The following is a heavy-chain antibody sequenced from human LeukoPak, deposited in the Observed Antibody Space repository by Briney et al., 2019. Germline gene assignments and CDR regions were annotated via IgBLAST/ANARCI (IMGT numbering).Heavy chain of an antibody. CDR1: GGTFSSYA. J-gene: IGHJ5*02. Sequence: ASVKVSCKASGGTFSSYAISWVRQAPGQGLEWMGGIIPIFGTANYAQKFQGRVTITTDESTSTAYMELSSLRSEDTAVYYCAREGWLHIEGPGNWSDPWGQGTLVTVSS. CDR3: AREGWLHIEGPGNWSDP. CDR2: IIPIFGTA. D-gene: IGHD5-24*01. V-gene: IGHV1-69*05.